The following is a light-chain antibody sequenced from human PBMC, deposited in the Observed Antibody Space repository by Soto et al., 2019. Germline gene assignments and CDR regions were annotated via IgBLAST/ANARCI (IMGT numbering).Light chain of an antibody. CDR1: RSLSSSY. Sequence: EIVLTQSPGTLYLSPGERATLSCRASRSLSSSYVVWYQQKPGQAPMLLIYAASRRATGIPDRFSGSGSATEYTLTVSRVEPEDFAVYYCQQQGTFGQGTKLQIK. CDR3: QQQGT. J-gene: IGKJ2*01. V-gene: IGKV3-20*01. CDR2: AAS.